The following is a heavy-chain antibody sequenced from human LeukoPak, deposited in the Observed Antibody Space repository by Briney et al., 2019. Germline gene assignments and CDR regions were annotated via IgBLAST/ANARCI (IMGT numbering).Heavy chain of an antibody. CDR2: IYTSGRT. V-gene: IGHV4-61*02. CDR1: GASMRRGSYD. J-gene: IGHJ2*01. D-gene: IGHD2-2*01. Sequence: SGTLSLTCSVSGASMRRGSYDWSWIRQPAGKGLEWIGRIYTSGRTNYDSSPNSRVTISLDTSKNQFSLNLTSVTAADTAVYYCARGRMPTNRIGWHFDLWGRGTLVTVSS. CDR3: ARGRMPTNRIGWHFDL.